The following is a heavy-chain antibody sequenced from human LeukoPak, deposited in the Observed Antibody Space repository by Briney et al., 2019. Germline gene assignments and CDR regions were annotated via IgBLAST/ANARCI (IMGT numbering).Heavy chain of an antibody. V-gene: IGHV4-38-2*01. CDR2: IYHSGST. D-gene: IGHD3-10*01. Sequence: PSETLSLTXAVSGYSISSGYYWGWIRQPPGKGLEWIGSIYHSGSTNYNPSLKSRVTISVDTSKNQFSLKLSSVTAADTAVYYCARGGVVRGVIMRLDYWGQGTLVTVSS. J-gene: IGHJ4*02. CDR1: GYSISSGYY. CDR3: ARGGVVRGVIMRLDY.